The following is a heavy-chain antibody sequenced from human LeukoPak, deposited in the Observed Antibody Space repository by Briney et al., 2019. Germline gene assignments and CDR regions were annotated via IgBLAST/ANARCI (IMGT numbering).Heavy chain of an antibody. J-gene: IGHJ4*02. CDR2: IIPIFGTA. D-gene: IGHD2-8*01. CDR1: GYTFTSYD. V-gene: IGHV1-69*06. CDR3: ARDRNGVLLTDY. Sequence: ASVKVSCKASGYTFTSYDINWVRQATGQGLEWMGGIIPIFGTANYAQKFQGRVTITADKSTGTAYMELSSLRSEDTAVYYCARDRNGVLLTDYWGQGTLVTVSS.